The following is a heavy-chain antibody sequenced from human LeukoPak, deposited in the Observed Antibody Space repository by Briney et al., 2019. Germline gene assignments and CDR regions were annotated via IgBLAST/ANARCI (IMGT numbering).Heavy chain of an antibody. Sequence: SETLSLTCTVSGGSISSYYWSWIRQPPGKGLEWIGYIYTSGSTNYNPSLKSRVTISVDTSKNQFSLKLSSVTAADTAVYYCAKLGYCSSTSCWGGEESWFDPWGQGTLVTVSS. D-gene: IGHD2-2*01. CDR3: AKLGYCSSTSCWGGEESWFDP. V-gene: IGHV4-4*09. CDR1: GGSISSYY. CDR2: IYTSGST. J-gene: IGHJ5*02.